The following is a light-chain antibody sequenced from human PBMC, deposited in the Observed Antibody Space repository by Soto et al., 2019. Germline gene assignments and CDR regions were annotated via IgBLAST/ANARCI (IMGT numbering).Light chain of an antibody. V-gene: IGKV3-15*01. J-gene: IGKJ1*01. CDR1: QSVSSN. CDR3: QQYNNWPPRA. Sequence: EIVMTQSPATLSLSPGERATLSCRASQSVSSNLAWYQQKPGQAPRLLIYGASTRATGIPARISGSGSGTEVTLTISSLQAEDFAVYYCQQYNNWPPRAFGQGTKVEIK. CDR2: GAS.